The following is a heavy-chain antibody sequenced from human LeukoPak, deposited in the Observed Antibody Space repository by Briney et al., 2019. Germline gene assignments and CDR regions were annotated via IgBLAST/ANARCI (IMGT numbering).Heavy chain of an antibody. D-gene: IGHD2-15*01. CDR3: ARGKYCSGGSCYDNWFDP. Sequence: SSETLSLSCTVSGGSISTYYWSWIRQPPGKGLEWIAYIHYSGSTNYNPSLRSRVTISVDTSKNQFSLKLSSVTAADTAVYYCARGKYCSGGSCYDNWFDPWGQGTLVTVSS. CDR2: IHYSGST. V-gene: IGHV4-59*01. CDR1: GGSISTYY. J-gene: IGHJ5*02.